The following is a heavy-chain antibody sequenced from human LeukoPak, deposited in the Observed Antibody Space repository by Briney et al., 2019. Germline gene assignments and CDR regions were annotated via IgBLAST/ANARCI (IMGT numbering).Heavy chain of an antibody. CDR2: INPAGSET. V-gene: IGHV3-7*01. CDR3: ATFGLVAALDL. D-gene: IGHD5-12*01. Sequence: GGSLRLSCAASGFSFNAYWMALVRQAPGTGLECVANINPAGSETFHVDPVKGRFSISRDHAKNLVYLQMNSLRAEDTAVYYCATFGLVAALDLWGQGTLVTVSS. J-gene: IGHJ4*02. CDR1: GFSFNAYW.